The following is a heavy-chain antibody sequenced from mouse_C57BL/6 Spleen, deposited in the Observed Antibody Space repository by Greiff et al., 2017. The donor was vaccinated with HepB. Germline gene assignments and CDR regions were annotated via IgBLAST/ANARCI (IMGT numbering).Heavy chain of an antibody. V-gene: IGHV5-16*01. CDR1: GFTFSDYY. CDR2: INYDGSST. J-gene: IGHJ2*01. Sequence: EVQRVESEGGLVQPGSSMKLSCTASGFTFSDYYMAWVRQVPEKGLEWVANINYDGSSTYYLDSLKSRFIISRDNAKNILYLQMSSLKSEDTATYYCARETGTSYYFDYWGQGTTLTVSS. D-gene: IGHD4-1*01. CDR3: ARETGTSYYFDY.